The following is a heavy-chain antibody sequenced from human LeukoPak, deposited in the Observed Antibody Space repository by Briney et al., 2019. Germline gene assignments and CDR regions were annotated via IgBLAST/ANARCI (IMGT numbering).Heavy chain of an antibody. CDR1: GDSISSGGYL. Sequence: SETLSLTCTVSGDSISSGGYLWTWIRQPAGEELEWIGRMYTDGGLSYNPSLKSRVAISMDTSKNQFSLKLTSVSAADTAVYYCARDRGFTVARGVPSWFDPWGQGTLVTVSS. V-gene: IGHV4-61*02. CDR2: MYTDGGL. CDR3: ARDRGFTVARGVPSWFDP. J-gene: IGHJ5*02. D-gene: IGHD3-10*01.